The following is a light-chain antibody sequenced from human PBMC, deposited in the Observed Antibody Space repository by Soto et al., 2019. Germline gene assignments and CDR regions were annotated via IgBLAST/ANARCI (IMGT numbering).Light chain of an antibody. J-gene: IGKJ3*01. CDR3: QQRSNWPPT. V-gene: IGKV3-11*01. CDR2: DAS. Sequence: EIVLTQSPATLSLSPGERATLSCRASQSXSSYLAWYQQKPGQAPRLLIYDASNRXTGXPARXSGSGSGTDFTLTISSLXPEDFAVYYCQQRSNWPPTFGPGTKVDIK. CDR1: QSXSSY.